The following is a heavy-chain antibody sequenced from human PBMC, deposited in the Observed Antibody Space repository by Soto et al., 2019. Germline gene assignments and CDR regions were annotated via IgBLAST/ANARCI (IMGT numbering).Heavy chain of an antibody. CDR1: GFTFSNYW. D-gene: IGHD2-2*01. Sequence: EVQLVESGGGLVQPGGSLRLSCAASGFTFSNYWMHWVRQVPGKGLVWVSRISSDGSSTSYADSVKGRFIISRDNAKNTLYLQVNSLRAEDTAVYYCARGTVMDQDVGDHWGQGTRVAVSS. CDR2: ISSDGSST. V-gene: IGHV3-74*01. CDR3: ARGTVMDQDVGDH. J-gene: IGHJ4*02.